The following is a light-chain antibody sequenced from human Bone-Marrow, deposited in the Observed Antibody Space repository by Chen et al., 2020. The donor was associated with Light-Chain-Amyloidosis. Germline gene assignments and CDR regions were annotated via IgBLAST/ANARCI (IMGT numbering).Light chain of an antibody. Sequence: EIVLTQSPGTLSLSPGEVANLPCRASQTISSNYLTWYQQKFGQAPRLLIYGSSSRATGIPDRFTGSGSGTDFTITINRLEPEDFAMYYCQQYGTSPLTFGGGTKVEIK. CDR2: GSS. J-gene: IGKJ4*01. CDR1: QTISSNY. CDR3: QQYGTSPLT. V-gene: IGKV3-20*01.